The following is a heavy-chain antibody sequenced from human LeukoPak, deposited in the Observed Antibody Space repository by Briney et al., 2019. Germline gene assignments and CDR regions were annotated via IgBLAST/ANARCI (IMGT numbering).Heavy chain of an antibody. CDR1: GYTFTSYG. CDR3: ARRGRWLQFRPSDFDC. CDR2: ISAYNGNT. J-gene: IGHJ4*02. D-gene: IGHD5-24*01. Sequence: ASVKVSCKAAGYTFTSYGISWVRQAPGQGLEWMGWISAYNGNTNYAQKLQGRVSMTTYTSTNRAYMEQQSLSSDDTAVYYFARRGRWLQFRPSDFDCWGQGTLVTVSS. V-gene: IGHV1-18*01.